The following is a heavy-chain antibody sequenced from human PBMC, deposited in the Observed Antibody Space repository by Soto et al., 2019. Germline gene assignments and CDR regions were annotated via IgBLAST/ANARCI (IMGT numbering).Heavy chain of an antibody. CDR2: IYSGGST. J-gene: IGHJ1*01. D-gene: IGHD2-2*02. Sequence: GGSLRLSCAASGFTVSSNYMSWVRQAPGKGLEWVSVIYSGGSTYYADSVKGRFTISRDNSKNTLHLQMNSLRDDDTAIYYCAKRRLNTLTSLPDFWGQGVQVTVS. CDR1: GFTVSSNY. V-gene: IGHV3-66*04. CDR3: AKRRLNTLTSLPDF.